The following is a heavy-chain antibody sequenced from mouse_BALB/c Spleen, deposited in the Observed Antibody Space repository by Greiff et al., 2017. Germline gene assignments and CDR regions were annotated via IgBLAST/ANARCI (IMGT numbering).Heavy chain of an antibody. Sequence: QVQLQQSGAELAKPGASVKMSCKASGYTFTSYWMHWVKQRPGQGLEWIGYINPSTGYTEYNQKFKDKATLTADKSSSTAYMQLSSLTSEDSAVYYCAEGGNYKDYAMDYWGQGTSVTVSS. D-gene: IGHD2-1*01. J-gene: IGHJ4*01. V-gene: IGHV1-7*01. CDR3: AEGGNYKDYAMDY. CDR1: GYTFTSYW. CDR2: INPSTGYT.